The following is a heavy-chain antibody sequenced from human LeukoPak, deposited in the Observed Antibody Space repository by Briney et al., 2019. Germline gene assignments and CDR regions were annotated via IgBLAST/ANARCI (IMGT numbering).Heavy chain of an antibody. CDR3: ARAPLTDYGYGNWFDP. CDR2: ISSSSSYI. CDR1: GFTFSSYS. V-gene: IGHV3-21*01. Sequence: GGSLRLSCAASGFTFSSYSMNWVRQAPGKGLEWVSSISSSSSYIYYADSVKGRFTISRDNAKNSLYLQMNSLRAEDTAVYYCARAPLTDYGYGNWFDPWGQGTLVTVSS. J-gene: IGHJ5*02. D-gene: IGHD4-17*01.